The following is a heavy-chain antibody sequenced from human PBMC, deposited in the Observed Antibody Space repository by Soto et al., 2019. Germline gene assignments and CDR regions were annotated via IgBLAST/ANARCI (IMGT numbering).Heavy chain of an antibody. V-gene: IGHV4-34*01. CDR3: ARARGKYYDILTGYPVGSVDY. CDR2: INHSGST. J-gene: IGHJ4*02. Sequence: SETLSLTCAVYGGSFSGYYWSWIRQPPGKGLEWIGEINHSGSTNYNPSLKSRATISVDTSKNHFSMKLSSVTAADTVVYYCARARGKYYDILTGYPVGSVDYWGQGTLVT. D-gene: IGHD3-9*01. CDR1: GGSFSGYY.